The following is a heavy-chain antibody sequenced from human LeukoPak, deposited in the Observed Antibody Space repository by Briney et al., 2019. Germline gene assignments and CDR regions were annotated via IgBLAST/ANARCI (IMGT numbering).Heavy chain of an antibody. CDR2: INPSGGST. Sequence: GASVKVSCKASGYTFTSYYMHWVRQAPGLGLEWMGIINPSGGSTSYAQKFQGRVTMTRDTSTSTVYMELSSLRSEDTAVYYCARAPWGYSYGSAPPDYWGQGTLVTVSS. CDR3: ARAPWGYSYGSAPPDY. D-gene: IGHD5-18*01. V-gene: IGHV1-46*01. CDR1: GYTFTSYY. J-gene: IGHJ4*02.